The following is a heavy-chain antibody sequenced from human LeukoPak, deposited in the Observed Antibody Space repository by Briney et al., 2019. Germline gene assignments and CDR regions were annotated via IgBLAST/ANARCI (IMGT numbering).Heavy chain of an antibody. CDR2: IYYSGST. CDR3: ARGKSRGSHIDY. V-gene: IGHV4-38-2*02. D-gene: IGHD1-26*01. Sequence: SETLSLTCTVSGYSISSGYYWGWIRQPPGKGLEWIGYIYYSGSTNYNPSLKSRVTISVDTSKNQFSLKLRSVTAADTALYYCARGKSRGSHIDYWGQGTLVTVSS. CDR1: GYSISSGYY. J-gene: IGHJ4*02.